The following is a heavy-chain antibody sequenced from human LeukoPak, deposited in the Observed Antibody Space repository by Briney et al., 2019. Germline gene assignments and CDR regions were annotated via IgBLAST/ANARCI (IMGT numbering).Heavy chain of an antibody. V-gene: IGHV4-59*01. Sequence: SETLSLTCTVSGGSISSYYWSWIRQPPGKGPEWIGYIYYSGSTNYNPSLKSRVTISIDTSKNQFSLRLSSVTAADTAVYYCARSPVVVVAATRLRRWFDPWGQGTLVTVSS. J-gene: IGHJ5*02. CDR2: IYYSGST. CDR1: GGSISSYY. D-gene: IGHD2-15*01. CDR3: ARSPVVVVAATRLRRWFDP.